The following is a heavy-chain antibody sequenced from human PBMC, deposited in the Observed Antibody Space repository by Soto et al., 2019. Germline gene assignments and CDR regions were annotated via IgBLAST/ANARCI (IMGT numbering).Heavy chain of an antibody. Sequence: GASVKVSCKASGYTFTSYGISWVRQAPGQGLEWMGWISAYNGNTNYAQKLQDRVTMTTDTSTSTGYMELRSLRSDDTAVYYCARDPPPQWLVLGGMDVWGQGTTVTVSS. CDR1: GYTFTSYG. J-gene: IGHJ6*02. CDR2: ISAYNGNT. V-gene: IGHV1-18*01. D-gene: IGHD6-19*01. CDR3: ARDPPPQWLVLGGMDV.